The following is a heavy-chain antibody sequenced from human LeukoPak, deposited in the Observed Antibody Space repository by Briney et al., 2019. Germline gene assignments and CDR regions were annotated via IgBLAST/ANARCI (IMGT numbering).Heavy chain of an antibody. J-gene: IGHJ4*02. CDR3: ARVEYQLLFPDY. D-gene: IGHD2-2*01. Sequence: SVKVSCKASGGTFSSYAISWVRQAPGQGLEWMGRIIPILGIANYAQKFQGRVTITADKSTSTAYMELSSLRSEDTAVYYCARVEYQLLFPDYWGQGTLVTVSP. CDR1: GGTFSSYA. V-gene: IGHV1-69*04. CDR2: IIPILGIA.